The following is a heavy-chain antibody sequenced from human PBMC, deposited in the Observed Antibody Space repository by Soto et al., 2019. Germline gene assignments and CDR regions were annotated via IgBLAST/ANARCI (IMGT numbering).Heavy chain of an antibody. CDR2: TSYDGSNK. J-gene: IGHJ4*02. CDR3: AKSHPITVISLDY. D-gene: IGHD3-16*02. Sequence: GGSLRLSCAASGFDFSSYGMHWVRQAPGKGLEWVVVTSYDGSNKYYADSVKGRFTISRDNTKSTLYLQMNSLRAEDTAVYYCAKSHPITVISLDYWGQGILVTVSS. CDR1: GFDFSSYG. V-gene: IGHV3-30*18.